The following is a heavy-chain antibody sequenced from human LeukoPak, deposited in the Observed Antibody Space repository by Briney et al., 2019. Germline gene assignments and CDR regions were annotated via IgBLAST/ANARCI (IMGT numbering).Heavy chain of an antibody. Sequence: SETLSLTCTVSGGSISSYYWSWIRQPPGKGLEWIGYNYYTGNTNYNPSLKSRVTISVDSSKSQFSLKLNSVTAADTAVYYCARDYYYGSGSQGYAFDIWGQGTMVTVSS. J-gene: IGHJ3*02. CDR1: GGSISSYY. CDR2: NYYTGNT. D-gene: IGHD3-10*01. V-gene: IGHV4-59*01. CDR3: ARDYYYGSGSQGYAFDI.